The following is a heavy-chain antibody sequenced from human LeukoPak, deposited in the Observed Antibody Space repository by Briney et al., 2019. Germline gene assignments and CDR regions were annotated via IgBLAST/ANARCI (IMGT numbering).Heavy chain of an antibody. D-gene: IGHD4-17*01. V-gene: IGHV3-21*04. CDR1: GFTFSSYS. CDR3: AKGANFGDFLYFDY. CDR2: ISSSSSYI. Sequence: GGSPRLSCAASGFTFSSYSMNWVRQAPGKGLEWVSSISSSSSYIYYADSVKGRFTISRDNSKNTLYLQMNSLRAEDTAVYYCAKGANFGDFLYFDYWGQGTLVTVSS. J-gene: IGHJ4*02.